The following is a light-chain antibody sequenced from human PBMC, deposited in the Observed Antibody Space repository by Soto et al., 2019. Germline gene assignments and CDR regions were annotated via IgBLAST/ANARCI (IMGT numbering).Light chain of an antibody. CDR1: QSVSSY. V-gene: IGKV3-11*01. J-gene: IGKJ5*01. CDR2: DAS. CDR3: QQRSSWPPT. Sequence: EIVLTQSPATLSLSPGERATLSCRASQSVSSYLAWYQQRPGQAPRRLIYDASTWATGVPARFGGSGSGTDFPLTISSLEPEDFAVYDCQQRSSWPPTFGQGTRLEIK.